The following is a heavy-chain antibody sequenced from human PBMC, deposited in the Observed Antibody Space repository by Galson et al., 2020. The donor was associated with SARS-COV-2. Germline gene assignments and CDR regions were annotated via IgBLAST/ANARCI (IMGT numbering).Heavy chain of an antibody. D-gene: IGHD3-16*02. CDR1: GFTVSSNY. CDR2: TYSGGST. CDR3: AREIQGGLSLVNWYFDL. V-gene: IGHV3-53*01. J-gene: IGHJ2*01. Sequence: GESLKISCAASGFTVSSNYMSWVRQAPGKGLEWVSVTYSGGSTYYADPAKGRFTISRDNSKNTLYLQMNSLGAEDTAVYYCAREIQGGLSLVNWYFDLWGRGTLVTVSS.